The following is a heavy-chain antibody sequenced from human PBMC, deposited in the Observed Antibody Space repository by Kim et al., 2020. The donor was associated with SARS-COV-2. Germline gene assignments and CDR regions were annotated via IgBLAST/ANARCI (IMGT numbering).Heavy chain of an antibody. J-gene: IGHJ4*02. CDR2: IYWDDDK. Sequence: SGPTLVNPTQTLTLTCTFSGFSLSTSGVGVGWIRQPPGKALEWLKPIYWDDDKRYSPSLKSRLTITKDTSRNQVVLTITNMDPVDTATYYYAHTHYDRRSYDYVRHFDYWGQGTRVTVSS. V-gene: IGHV2-5*02. CDR1: GFSLSTSGVG. D-gene: IGHD3-22*01. CDR3: AHTHYDRRSYDYVRHFDY.